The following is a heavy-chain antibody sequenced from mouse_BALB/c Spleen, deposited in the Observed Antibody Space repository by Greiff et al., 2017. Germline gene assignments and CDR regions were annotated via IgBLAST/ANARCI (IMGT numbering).Heavy chain of an antibody. J-gene: IGHJ3*01. CDR3: ARDMSSSGSWFAY. CDR1: GFTFTDYY. CDR2: IRNKANGYTT. V-gene: IGHV7-3*02. D-gene: IGHD3-1*01. Sequence: EVHLVESGGGLVRPGGSLRLSCATSGFTFTDYYMSWVRQPPGKALAWLGFIRNKANGYTTEYSASVKGRFTISRDNSQSILYLQMNTLRAEDSATYYCARDMSSSGSWFAYWGQGTLVTVSA.